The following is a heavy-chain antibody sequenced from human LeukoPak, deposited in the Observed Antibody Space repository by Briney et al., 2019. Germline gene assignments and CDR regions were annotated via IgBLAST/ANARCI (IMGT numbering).Heavy chain of an antibody. CDR3: ARQVYGDWFDP. CDR2: INHSGST. J-gene: IGHJ5*02. CDR1: GGSFSGYY. D-gene: IGHD1-14*01. Sequence: KPSETLSLTCAVYGGSFSGYYWSWIRQPPGKGLEWIGEINHSGSTNYNPSLKSRVTISVDTSKNQFSLKLSSVTAADTAVYYCARQVYGDWFDPWGQGTLVTVSS. V-gene: IGHV4-34*01.